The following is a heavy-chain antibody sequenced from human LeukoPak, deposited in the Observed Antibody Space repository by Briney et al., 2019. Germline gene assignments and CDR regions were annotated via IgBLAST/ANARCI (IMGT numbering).Heavy chain of an antibody. J-gene: IGHJ4*02. Sequence: GGSRRLSCEASGFTFTNAWMSWVRQAPGKGLEWVANINQDGSERYYVDSVKGRFIISRDNAKNSLYLQMSSLRAEDTALYYCASRSSVAASGPGWGQGTLVTVSS. D-gene: IGHD2-15*01. CDR1: GFTFTNAW. CDR2: INQDGSER. CDR3: ASRSSVAASGPG. V-gene: IGHV3-7*01.